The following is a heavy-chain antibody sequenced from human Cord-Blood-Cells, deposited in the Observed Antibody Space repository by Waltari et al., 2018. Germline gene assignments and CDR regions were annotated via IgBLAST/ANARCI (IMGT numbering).Heavy chain of an antibody. V-gene: IGHV4-34*01. CDR3: ARRNSSSVDY. D-gene: IGHD6-6*01. CDR2: INHSGST. CDR1: GGSFSGYY. Sequence: QVQLQQWGAGLLKPSETLSLTCAVYGGSFSGYYWSWIRQPPGKGMEWIGEINHSGSTNYNPSLKSRVTISVDTSKNQFSLKLSSVTAADTAVYYCARRNSSSVDYWGQGTLVTVSS. J-gene: IGHJ4*02.